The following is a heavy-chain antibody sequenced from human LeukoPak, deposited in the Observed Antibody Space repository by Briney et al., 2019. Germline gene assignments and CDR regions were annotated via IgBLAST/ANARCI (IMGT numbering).Heavy chain of an antibody. V-gene: IGHV4-4*07. CDR2: IYTSGST. CDR1: GGSINTYH. Sequence: PSETLSLTCTVSGGSINTYHWSWIRQPAGKGLEWIGRIYTSGSTIYNPSLDSRVTISVDTSKNQVSLKLSSVTAADTAVYYCAREVGGYRYGYRPTELYWYFDLWGRGTLVTVSS. D-gene: IGHD5-18*01. J-gene: IGHJ2*01. CDR3: AREVGGYRYGYRPTELYWYFDL.